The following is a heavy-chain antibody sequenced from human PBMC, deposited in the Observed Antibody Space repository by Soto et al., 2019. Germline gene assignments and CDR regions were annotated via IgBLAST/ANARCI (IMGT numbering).Heavy chain of an antibody. J-gene: IGHJ4*02. CDR1: GGSISSSSYY. CDR3: ARRREYCSGGRCWALLDY. CDR2: IYYSGSGTT. Sequence: QLQLQESGPGLVKPSETLSLICTVSGGSISSSSYYWGWIRQPPGKGLEWIGTIYYSGSGTTYYNPSLMSRVTIAVETSTNTSSLTPSSVTAADTAVYYCARRREYCSGGRCWALLDYWGQGTLVTVSS. V-gene: IGHV4-39*01. D-gene: IGHD2-15*01.